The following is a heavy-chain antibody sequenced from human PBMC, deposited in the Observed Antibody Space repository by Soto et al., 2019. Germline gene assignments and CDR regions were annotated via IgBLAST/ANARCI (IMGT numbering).Heavy chain of an antibody. V-gene: IGHV4-30-4*01. CDR3: AKGAASGWYYFDY. Sequence: SETLSLTCTVSGGSISSGDYYWSWIRQPPGKGLEWIGYIYYSGSTYYNPSLKSRVTISVDTSKNQFSLKLSSVTAEDTAVYYCAKGAASGWYYFDYWGQGTLVTVSS. CDR2: IYYSGST. CDR1: GGSISSGDYY. J-gene: IGHJ4*02. D-gene: IGHD6-19*01.